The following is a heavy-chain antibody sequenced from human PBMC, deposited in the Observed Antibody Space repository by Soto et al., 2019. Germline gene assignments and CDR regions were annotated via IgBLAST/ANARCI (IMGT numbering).Heavy chain of an antibody. Sequence: QVQLQQSGPGLVKPSQTLSLTCAISGDSVSSNSVVWNWIRQSPSGGLEWLGRTYYRSKWYSEYAISVQSRITVNADTSKNQVSLQLDSVTPDDTAVYYCARLIGNSWLAYWGQGTLVTVSS. CDR1: GDSVSSNSVV. CDR2: TYYRSKWYS. J-gene: IGHJ4*02. V-gene: IGHV6-1*01. CDR3: ARLIGNSWLAY. D-gene: IGHD6-13*01.